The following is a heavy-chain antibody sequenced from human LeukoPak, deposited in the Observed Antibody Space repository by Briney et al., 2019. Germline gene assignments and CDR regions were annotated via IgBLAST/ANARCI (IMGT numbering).Heavy chain of an antibody. J-gene: IGHJ4*02. Sequence: SETLSLTCAVYGGSFSGYYWSWIRQPPGKGLEWIGEINHSGSTNYNPSLKSRVTISVDTSKNQFSLKLSSVTAADTAVYYCASEARNSSGWYDFDVGYFDYWGQGTLVTVSS. D-gene: IGHD6-19*01. CDR2: INHSGST. CDR3: ASEARNSSGWYDFDVGYFDY. CDR1: GGSFSGYY. V-gene: IGHV4-34*01.